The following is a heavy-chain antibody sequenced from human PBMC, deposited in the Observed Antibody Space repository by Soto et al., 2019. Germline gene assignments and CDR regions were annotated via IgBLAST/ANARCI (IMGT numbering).Heavy chain of an antibody. V-gene: IGHV3-23*01. D-gene: IGHD2-2*01. J-gene: IGHJ1*01. CDR1: GFPFSSYA. CDR3: AKVGYCSSTSCQTKESQH. Sequence: GGSLRLSCAASGFPFSSYAMSWVRQAPGKGLEWVSAISGSGGSTYYADSVKGRFTISRDNSKNTLYLQMNSLRAEDTAVYYCAKVGYCSSTSCQTKESQHWGQGTLVTVSS. CDR2: ISGSGGST.